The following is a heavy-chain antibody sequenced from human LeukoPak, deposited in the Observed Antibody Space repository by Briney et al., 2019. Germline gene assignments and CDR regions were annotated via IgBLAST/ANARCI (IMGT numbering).Heavy chain of an antibody. CDR3: ARETGTGTIAFDI. J-gene: IGHJ3*02. CDR2: INAGNGNT. V-gene: IGHV1-3*01. CDR1: GYTFTRYA. Sequence: ASVKVSCKASGYTFTRYAMHWVRQAPGQRLEWMGWINAGNGNTKYSQKFQGRVTITRDTSASTAYMELSSLRSEDTAVYYCARETGTGTIAFDIWGQGTMVTVSS. D-gene: IGHD1-7*01.